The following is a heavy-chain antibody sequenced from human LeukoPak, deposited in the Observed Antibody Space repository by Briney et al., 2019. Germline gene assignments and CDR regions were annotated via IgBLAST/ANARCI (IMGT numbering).Heavy chain of an antibody. D-gene: IGHD5-24*01. CDR1: GFPFSSYA. CDR2: ISGSGGST. V-gene: IGHV3-23*01. J-gene: IGHJ4*02. Sequence: GGSLRLSCAASGFPFSSYAMNWVRQAPGKGLEWVSTISGSGGSTYYADSVKGRFTISRDKSKNTVHLQMNSLRAEDTAVYYCAKERGYGYNHIDYWGQGTLVIVSS. CDR3: AKERGYGYNHIDY.